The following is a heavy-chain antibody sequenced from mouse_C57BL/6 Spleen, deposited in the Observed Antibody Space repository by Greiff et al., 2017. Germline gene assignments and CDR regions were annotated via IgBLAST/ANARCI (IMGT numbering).Heavy chain of an antibody. V-gene: IGHV5-9-1*02. J-gene: IGHJ4*01. CDR3: TRDRGDDYDEGYAMDY. CDR1: GFTFSSYA. D-gene: IGHD2-4*01. Sequence: EVKVEESGEGLVKPGGSLKLSCAASGFTFSSYAMSWVRQTPEKRLEWVAYISSGGDYIYYADTVKGRFTISRDNARNTLYLQMSSLKSEDTAMYYCTRDRGDDYDEGYAMDYWGQGTSVTVSS. CDR2: ISSGGDYI.